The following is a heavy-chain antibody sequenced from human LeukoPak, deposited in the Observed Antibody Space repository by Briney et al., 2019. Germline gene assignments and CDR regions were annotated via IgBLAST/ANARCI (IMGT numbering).Heavy chain of an antibody. J-gene: IGHJ6*03. D-gene: IGHD6-13*01. CDR1: GGSISSYY. CDR2: IYYSGST. Sequence: SETLSLTCTVSGGSISSYYWSWIRQPPGKGLEWIGYIYYSGSTNYNPSLKSRVTISVDTSKNQFSLKLSSVTAADTAVYYCARDGLSSSWPFYYMDVWGKGTTVTVSS. V-gene: IGHV4-59*01. CDR3: ARDGLSSSWPFYYMDV.